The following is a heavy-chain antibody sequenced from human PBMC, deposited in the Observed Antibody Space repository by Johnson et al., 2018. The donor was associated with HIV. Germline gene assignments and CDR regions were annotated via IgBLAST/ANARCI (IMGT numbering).Heavy chain of an antibody. CDR1: GFTFSSYA. CDR2: ISYDGSNK. D-gene: IGHD6-6*01. J-gene: IGHJ3*02. Sequence: QVQLVESGGGVVQPGRSLRLSCAASGFTFSSYAMHWVRQAPGKGLEWVAVISYDGSNKYYADSVKGRFTISRDNSKNTLYLQMNSLRAEDTAVYYCARGERSSSGVDAFEIWGQGTMVTVSS. CDR3: ARGERSSSGVDAFEI. V-gene: IGHV3-30*04.